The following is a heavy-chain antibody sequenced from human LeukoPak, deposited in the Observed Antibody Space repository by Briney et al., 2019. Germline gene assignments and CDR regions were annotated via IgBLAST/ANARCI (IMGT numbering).Heavy chain of an antibody. V-gene: IGHV3-23*01. CDR3: ATWVYDSSGYYFPGWYFDL. D-gene: IGHD3-22*01. CDR2: ISGSGGST. J-gene: IGHJ2*01. Sequence: GGSLRLSCAASGFTFSSYAMSWVRQAPGKGLDGVSGISGSGGSTYYAASVKGRFTISRDNSKNTLNLQMNSLRAGDTAVYYCATWVYDSSGYYFPGWYFDLWGRGTLVTVSS. CDR1: GFTFSSYA.